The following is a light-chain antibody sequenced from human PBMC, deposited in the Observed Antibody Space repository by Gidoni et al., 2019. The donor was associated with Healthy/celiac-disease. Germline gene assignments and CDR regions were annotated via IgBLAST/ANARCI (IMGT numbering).Light chain of an antibody. CDR2: EVS. V-gene: IGLV2-14*01. CDR3: SSYTSSAPYVV. CDR1: SSDVGGYNY. Sequence: QSALTQPASVSGSPGQSITISCTGTSSDVGGYNYVSWYQQHPGKAPKLMISEVSNRPSGVSNRFSGSKSGNTASLTISGLQPEDEADFYCSSYTSSAPYVVFGGGTKLTVL. J-gene: IGLJ2*01.